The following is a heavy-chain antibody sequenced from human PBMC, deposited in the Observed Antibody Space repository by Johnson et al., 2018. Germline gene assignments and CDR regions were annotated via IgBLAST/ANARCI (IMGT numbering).Heavy chain of an antibody. D-gene: IGHD1-26*01. CDR3: ARVVRLVGATAFDI. CDR1: GFTFSSYS. Sequence: VQLVQSGGGLVKPGGSLRLSCAASGFTFSSYSMNWVRQAPGKGLAWVSSISSSSTYIYYADSVKGRFTISRDNAKNSLYLQMNSLRAEDTAVYYCARVVRLVGATAFDIWGQGTMVTVSS. V-gene: IGHV3-21*01. CDR2: ISSSSTYI. J-gene: IGHJ3*02.